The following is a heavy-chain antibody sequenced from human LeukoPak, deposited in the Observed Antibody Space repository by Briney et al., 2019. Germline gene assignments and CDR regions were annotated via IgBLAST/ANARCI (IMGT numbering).Heavy chain of an antibody. D-gene: IGHD5-18*01. J-gene: IGHJ3*02. CDR3: ARRERLGYSYGRGTLDI. CDR1: GILVSSNY. CDR2: IDSTGST. V-gene: IGHV3-66*01. Sequence: AGGSLRLSCVASGILVSSNYMSWVRQAPGKGLEWVSFIDSTGSTYYADSVKGRFTISRDNSRITLYLQMNSLRVEDTAVYYCARRERLGYSYGRGTLDIWGQGTMVTVSS.